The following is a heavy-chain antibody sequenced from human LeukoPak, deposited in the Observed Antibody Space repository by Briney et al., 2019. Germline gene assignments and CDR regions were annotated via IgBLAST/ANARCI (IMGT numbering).Heavy chain of an antibody. CDR3: SRSAYYDGSGNYYDY. J-gene: IGHJ4*02. D-gene: IGHD3-22*01. Sequence: PGRSLRLSCAASGFTFSSYAMHWVRQAPGKGLEWVAVISYDGSNKYYADSVKGRFTISRDNSKNTLYLQMNGLRAEDTAVYYCSRSAYYDGSGNYYDYWGQGTLVTVSS. CDR1: GFTFSSYA. V-gene: IGHV3-30*04. CDR2: ISYDGSNK.